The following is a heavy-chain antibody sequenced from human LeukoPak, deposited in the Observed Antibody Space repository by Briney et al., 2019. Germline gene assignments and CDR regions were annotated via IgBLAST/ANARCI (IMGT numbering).Heavy chain of an antibody. V-gene: IGHV3-7*01. D-gene: IGHD3-9*01. CDR2: IKADGSEK. CDR1: GFTFSNYW. J-gene: IGHJ4*02. CDR3: AKGPRYFDWVHFDY. Sequence: GGSLRLSCSVSGFTFSNYWMNWVRQAPGKGLEWVANIKADGSEKYYVDSVKGRFTISRDNAKNSLHLQMNSLSVEDTAVYYCAKGPRYFDWVHFDYWGQGTLVTVSS.